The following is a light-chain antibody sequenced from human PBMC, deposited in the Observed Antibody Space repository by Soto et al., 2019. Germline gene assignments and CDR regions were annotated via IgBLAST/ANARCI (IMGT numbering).Light chain of an antibody. J-gene: IGKJ5*01. CDR1: QIISTN. V-gene: IGKV3-15*01. Sequence: EIVMTQSPATLSASPGERATLSCRASQIISTNLAWYQQKPGQAPRLLIYGAPTRATGIPARFSGSGSGTEFTLTISSLQSEDFAVYYCQQYGSSLITFGQGTRLEIK. CDR2: GAP. CDR3: QQYGSSLIT.